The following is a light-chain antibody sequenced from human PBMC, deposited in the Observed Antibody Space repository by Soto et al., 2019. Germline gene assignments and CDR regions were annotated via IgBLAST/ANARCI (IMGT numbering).Light chain of an antibody. V-gene: IGKV2-28*01. CDR1: QTLLHSNGYNY. CDR3: QQHNDWPT. J-gene: IGKJ5*01. Sequence: DIVTTQSPLSLTVTPGDPASISFRSSQTLLHSNGYNYLDWYLQKPGQSPQLLIYLGSNRASGVPDRFSGSGSGTDFTLKISRVEAEDVGVYYCQQHNDWPTFGQGTRLEIK. CDR2: LGS.